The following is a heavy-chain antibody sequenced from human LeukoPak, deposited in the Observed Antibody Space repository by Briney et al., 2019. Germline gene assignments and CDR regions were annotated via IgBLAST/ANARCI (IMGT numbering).Heavy chain of an antibody. CDR2: IIPIFGTA. V-gene: IGHV1-69*13. CDR1: GGTFSSYA. Sequence: ASVKVSCKASGGTFSSYAISWVRQAPGQGLEWMGGIIPIFGTANYAQKFQGRVTITADGSTSTAYMELSSLRSEDTAVYYCAREGYYYDSSGYYLVYWGQGTLVTVSS. J-gene: IGHJ4*02. D-gene: IGHD3-22*01. CDR3: AREGYYYDSSGYYLVY.